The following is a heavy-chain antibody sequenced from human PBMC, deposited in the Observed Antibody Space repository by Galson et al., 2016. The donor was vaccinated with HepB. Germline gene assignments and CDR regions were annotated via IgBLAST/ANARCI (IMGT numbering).Heavy chain of an antibody. CDR2: IYYSGTT. D-gene: IGHD6-6*01. J-gene: IGHJ4*02. CDR1: GGSISSSSLY. CDR3: ARGTRAGRPWDY. Sequence: SETLSLTCSVSGGSISSSSLYWGWFRQPPGKGLGWIATIYYSGTTYYKSSLKRRVTISIDTSKNRFSLELTSVTAADTAVYYRARGTRAGRPWDYWGQGMLVTVSS. V-gene: IGHV4-39*07.